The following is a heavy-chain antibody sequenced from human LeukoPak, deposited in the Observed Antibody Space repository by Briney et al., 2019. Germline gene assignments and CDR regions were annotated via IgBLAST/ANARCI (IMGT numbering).Heavy chain of an antibody. CDR1: GFPFSSYF. CDR3: AKVVSIAAAGTRYFDY. Sequence: GGSLRLSCAASGFPFSSYFMNWVRQAPGKGLEWVSSISGSSSYIYDADSVKGRFTISRDNSKNTLYLQMNSLRAEDTAVYYCAKVVSIAAAGTRYFDYWGQGTLVTVSS. J-gene: IGHJ4*02. V-gene: IGHV3-21*04. D-gene: IGHD6-13*01. CDR2: ISGSSSYI.